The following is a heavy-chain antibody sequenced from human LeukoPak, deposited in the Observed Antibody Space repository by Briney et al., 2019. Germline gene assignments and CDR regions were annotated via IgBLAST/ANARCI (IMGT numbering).Heavy chain of an antibody. Sequence: GGSLRLSCVASGFTFDDYGMSWVRQAPGKGLEWVSDINWNGGSTGYADSVKGRFTMSRDNAKNSLYLQMNSLRAEDTAVYYCASSEPLEAWFDPWGQGTLVTVSS. CDR3: ASSEPLEAWFDP. V-gene: IGHV3-20*04. D-gene: IGHD5-24*01. J-gene: IGHJ5*02. CDR2: INWNGGST. CDR1: GFTFDDYG.